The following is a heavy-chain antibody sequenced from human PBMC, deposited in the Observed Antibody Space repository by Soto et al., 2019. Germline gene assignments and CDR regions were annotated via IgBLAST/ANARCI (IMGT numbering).Heavy chain of an antibody. V-gene: IGHV3-66*01. CDR1: GFTVSSNY. D-gene: IGHD3-16*02. Sequence: GGSLRLSCAASGFTVSSNYMSWVRQAPGKGLEWVSVIYSGGSTYYTDSVKGRFTISRDNSKNTLYLQMNSLRAEDTAVYYCARSLRLGELSLWGQGTLVTVSS. CDR3: ARSLRLGELSL. CDR2: IYSGGST. J-gene: IGHJ4*02.